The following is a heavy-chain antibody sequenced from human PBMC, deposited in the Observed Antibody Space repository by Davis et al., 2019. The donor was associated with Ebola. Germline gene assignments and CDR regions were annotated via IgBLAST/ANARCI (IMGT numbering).Heavy chain of an antibody. Sequence: ASVKVSCKASGYTFTNYFFHWVRQAPGQGLEWMGIIDPSGGTTSYAQKFQGRVTMTRDTSTSTVYMELITLSSGDTAIYYCTTNTYGGTSLGDYWGQGTLVSVSS. D-gene: IGHD4/OR15-4a*01. J-gene: IGHJ4*02. CDR3: TTNTYGGTSLGDY. CDR1: GYTFTNYF. V-gene: IGHV1-46*01. CDR2: IDPSGGTT.